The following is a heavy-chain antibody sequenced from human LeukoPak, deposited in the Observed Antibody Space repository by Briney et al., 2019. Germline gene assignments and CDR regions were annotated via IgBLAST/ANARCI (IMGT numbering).Heavy chain of an antibody. V-gene: IGHV3-30*18. CDR2: ISYDGSIK. Sequence: GGSPRLSCAASGFTFSSYEMNWVRQAPGKGLEWVAVISYDGSIKYYADSVKGRFTISRDNSKNTLYLQMNSLRAEDTAVYYCAKEKSGAVGFYYYYMDVWGKGTTVTVSS. CDR1: GFTFSSYE. D-gene: IGHD6-19*01. J-gene: IGHJ6*03. CDR3: AKEKSGAVGFYYYYMDV.